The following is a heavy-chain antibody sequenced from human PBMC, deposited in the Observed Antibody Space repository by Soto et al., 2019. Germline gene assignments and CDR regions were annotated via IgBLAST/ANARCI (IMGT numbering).Heavy chain of an antibody. V-gene: IGHV1-46*01. J-gene: IGHJ4*02. CDR3: ARDTVDNSSGWYFDY. Sequence: ASVKVSCKASGYTFTTYYMHWVRQAPGQGLEWMGLINPSGGSTSYAQKFQGRVTMTRDTSTSTVYMELSSLRSEDTAVYYCARDTVDNSSGWYFDYWGQGTLLTVYS. D-gene: IGHD6-19*01. CDR1: GYTFTTYY. CDR2: INPSGGST.